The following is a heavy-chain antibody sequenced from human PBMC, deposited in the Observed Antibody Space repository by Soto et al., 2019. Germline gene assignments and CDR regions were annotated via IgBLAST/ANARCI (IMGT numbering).Heavy chain of an antibody. D-gene: IGHD2-2*01. Sequence: PGGSLRLSCTVSGFAFNNYGINCERQALGKGLEWVSSLSKTAYTYYSDSVKGRFAISRDNAKSSVSLQMNTLRVEDTAVYYCAREDSIIIPAVSDFWGQGTLVTVS. V-gene: IGHV3-21*01. CDR1: GFAFNNYG. CDR3: AREDSIIIPAVSDF. CDR2: LSKTAYT. J-gene: IGHJ4*02.